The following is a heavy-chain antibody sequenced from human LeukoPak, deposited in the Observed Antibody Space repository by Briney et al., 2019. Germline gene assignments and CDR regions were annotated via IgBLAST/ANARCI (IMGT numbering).Heavy chain of an antibody. CDR1: GFTFRTSS. D-gene: IGHD3-22*01. CDR2: INSRSDTI. CDR3: ARDSAPITMVVEVPAGFDY. J-gene: IGHJ4*02. Sequence: GGSLRLSCEASGFTFRTSSMNWVRQAPGRGLEWVSHINSRSDTIYYADSVKGRFTISRDNAKNSLYLQMNSLRDDDTAMYYCARDSAPITMVVEVPAGFDYWGQGTQVTVSS. V-gene: IGHV3-48*02.